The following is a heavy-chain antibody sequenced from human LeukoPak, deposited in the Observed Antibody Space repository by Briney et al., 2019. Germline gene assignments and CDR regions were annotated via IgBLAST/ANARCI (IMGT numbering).Heavy chain of an antibody. CDR3: ASDRQWRVRGENY. CDR2: ISSSSSYI. J-gene: IGHJ4*02. D-gene: IGHD6-19*01. Sequence: GGSLRLSCAASGFTFSSYSMNWVRQAPGKGLEWVSSISSSSSYIYYADSVKGRFTISRDNAKNSLYLQMNSLRAEDTAVYYCASDRQWRVRGENYWGQGTLVTVSS. CDR1: GFTFSSYS. V-gene: IGHV3-21*01.